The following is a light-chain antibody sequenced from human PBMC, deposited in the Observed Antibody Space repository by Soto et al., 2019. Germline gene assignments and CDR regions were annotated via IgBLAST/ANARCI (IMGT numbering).Light chain of an antibody. V-gene: IGLV2-14*02. CDR2: EGN. J-gene: IGLJ2*01. CDR1: NRDVGGYNL. Sequence: QSVLTQPASVSGSPGQSITISCTGTNRDVGGYNLVSWYQQYPGKVPKLMIYEGNKRPSGVSNRFSASKSGNTASLTISGLQAEDEADYYCSSYTSSSTPVVFGGGTKLTVL. CDR3: SSYTSSSTPVV.